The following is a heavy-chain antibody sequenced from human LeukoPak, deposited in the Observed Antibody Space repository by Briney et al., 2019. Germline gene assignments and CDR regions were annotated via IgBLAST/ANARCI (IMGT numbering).Heavy chain of an antibody. D-gene: IGHD3-10*01. J-gene: IGHJ5*02. CDR1: GGSFSGYY. V-gene: IGHV4-34*01. Sequence: SETLSLTCAVYGGSFSGYYWSWIRQPPGKGLEWIGEINHSGSTNYNPSLKSRVTISVDTSKNQFSLKLSSVTAADTAVYYCARLYGWFGPWGQGTLVTVSS. CDR2: INHSGST. CDR3: ARLYGWFGP.